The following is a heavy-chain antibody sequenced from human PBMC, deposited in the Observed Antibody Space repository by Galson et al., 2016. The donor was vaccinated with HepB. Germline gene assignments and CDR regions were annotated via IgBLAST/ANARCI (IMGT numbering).Heavy chain of an antibody. Sequence: SVKVSCKASGGSFSNYGISWVRQAPGQGLEWMGGIIPILGIANYPQKSHGRVTITADKSTSTAYMELTSLRSEDTAMYYCARSYIVVVPAAIYYEMDVWGQGTTVTVSS. V-gene: IGHV1-69*10. D-gene: IGHD2-2*01. J-gene: IGHJ6*02. CDR1: GGSFSNYG. CDR2: IIPILGIA. CDR3: ARSYIVVVPAAIYYEMDV.